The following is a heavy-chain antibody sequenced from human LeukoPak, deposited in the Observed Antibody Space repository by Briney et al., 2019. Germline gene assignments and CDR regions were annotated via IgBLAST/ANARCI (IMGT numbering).Heavy chain of an antibody. CDR1: GGSLSGYY. D-gene: IGHD3-3*01. Sequence: SETLSLTCAVYGGSLSGYYWSWIRQPPGTGLEWFGEINHSGRTNYNPSLKSRVTISVDTSKNRFSLKLSSVTAADTAVYYCARGNRDIYDFWSGYYKTKPNWFDPWGQGTLVTVSS. J-gene: IGHJ5*02. CDR2: INHSGRT. V-gene: IGHV4-34*01. CDR3: ARGNRDIYDFWSGYYKTKPNWFDP.